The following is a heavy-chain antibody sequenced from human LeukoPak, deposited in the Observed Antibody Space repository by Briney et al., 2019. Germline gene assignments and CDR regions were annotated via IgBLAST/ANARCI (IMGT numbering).Heavy chain of an antibody. J-gene: IGHJ6*02. V-gene: IGHV3-30*18. CDR2: ISYDGSNN. D-gene: IGHD3-10*01. Sequence: GRSLRLSCAASGFTFSSYGMHWVRQAPGKGLEWVAVISYDGSNNYYADSVKGRFTISRDNSKNTLYLQMNSLRAEDTAVYYCAKDFRPYYYGSGSYRPVYYYYGMDVWGQGTTVTVSS. CDR3: AKDFRPYYYGSGSYRPVYYYYGMDV. CDR1: GFTFSSYG.